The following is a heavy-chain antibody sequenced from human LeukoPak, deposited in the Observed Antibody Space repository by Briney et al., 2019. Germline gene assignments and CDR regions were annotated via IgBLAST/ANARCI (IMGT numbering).Heavy chain of an antibody. D-gene: IGHD1-14*01. V-gene: IGHV4-59*08. J-gene: IGHJ4*02. CDR3: ARLETTHFDY. CDR1: GGSISSYS. CDR2: IYYSGST. Sequence: SETLSLTCTVSGGSISSYSWSWIRQPQGKGLEWIGHIYYSGSTNYNPSFKSRVSISVDTSKNQFSLKLTSVTAADTAVYYCARLETTHFDYWGQGILVTVSS.